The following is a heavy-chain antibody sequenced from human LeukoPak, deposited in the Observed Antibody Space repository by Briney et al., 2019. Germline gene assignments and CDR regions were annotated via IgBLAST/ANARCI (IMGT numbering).Heavy chain of an antibody. D-gene: IGHD5-18*01. CDR3: TRVGYSYGTLGY. CDR2: IRSKAYGGTT. J-gene: IGHJ4*02. V-gene: IGHV3-49*04. Sequence: QPGRSLRLSCTASGFTFGDYAMSWVRQAPGKGLEWVGFIRSKAYGGTTEYAASVKGRFTISRDDSKSIAYLQMNSLKTEDTAVYYCTRVGYSYGTLGYWGQGTLVTVSS. CDR1: GFTFGDYA.